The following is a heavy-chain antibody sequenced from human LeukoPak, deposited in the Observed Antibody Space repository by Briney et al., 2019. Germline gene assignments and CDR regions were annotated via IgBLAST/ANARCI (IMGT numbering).Heavy chain of an antibody. J-gene: IGHJ4*02. CDR2: ISRSGDST. D-gene: IGHD2-2*01. CDR1: GFSFSNYG. V-gene: IGHV3-23*01. Sequence: GGSLRLSCAASGFSFSNYGMNWVRQAPGKGLEWVSAISRSGDSTYYAASVKGRFTISRDNSENTLFLQMNSLRADDTAVYYCARWRFQLLDYWGQGTLVTVSS. CDR3: ARWRFQLLDY.